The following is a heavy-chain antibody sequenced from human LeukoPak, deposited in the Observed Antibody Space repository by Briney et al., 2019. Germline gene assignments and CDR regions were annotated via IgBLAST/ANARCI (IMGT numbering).Heavy chain of an antibody. Sequence: SETLSLTCAVYGGSFSGYYWSWIRQPPGKGLEWIGEINHSGSTNYNPSLKSRVTISVDTSKNQFSLKLSSVTAADTAVYYCARVKDGDVRSYYGMDVWGQGTTVTVSS. CDR1: GGSFSGYY. V-gene: IGHV4-34*01. CDR3: ARVKDGDVRSYYGMDV. J-gene: IGHJ6*02. D-gene: IGHD3-10*02. CDR2: INHSGST.